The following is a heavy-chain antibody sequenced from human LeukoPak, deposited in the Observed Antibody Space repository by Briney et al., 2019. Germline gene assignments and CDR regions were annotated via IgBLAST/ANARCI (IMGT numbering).Heavy chain of an antibody. CDR3: ARLVHYYDSSGTNWFDP. CDR1: GGSISSSSYY. J-gene: IGHJ5*02. D-gene: IGHD3-22*01. Sequence: SETLSLTCTVSGGSISSSSYYWGWIRQPPGKGLEWIGSIYYSGSTYYNPSLKSRVTISVDTSKNQFSLKLSSVTAADTAVYYCARLVHYYDSSGTNWFDPWGLGTLVTVSS. CDR2: IYYSGST. V-gene: IGHV4-39*01.